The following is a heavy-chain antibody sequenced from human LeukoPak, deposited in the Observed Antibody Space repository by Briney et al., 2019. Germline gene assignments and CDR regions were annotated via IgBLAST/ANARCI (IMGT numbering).Heavy chain of an antibody. D-gene: IGHD3-22*01. CDR2: ISGSGGST. V-gene: IGHV3-23*01. CDR1: GFTFSSYD. CDR3: ANRGHYYDSSGYYYVSYFDY. Sequence: GGSLRLSCAASGFTFSSYDMNWVRQAQGKGMEWVSGISGSGGSTYYAASVKGRFTISRDNSKNTLYLQMNSLRAEDTAVYYCANRGHYYDSSGYYYVSYFDYWGQGTLVTVST. J-gene: IGHJ4*02.